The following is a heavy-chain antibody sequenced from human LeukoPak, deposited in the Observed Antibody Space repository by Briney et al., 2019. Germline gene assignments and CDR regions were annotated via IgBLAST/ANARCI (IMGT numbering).Heavy chain of an antibody. CDR3: AREGGYSGSYIDY. D-gene: IGHD1-26*01. CDR1: GYTFTGYY. J-gene: IGHJ4*02. V-gene: IGHV1-2*02. Sequence: ASVKVSCKASGYTFTGYYIHWVRQSPGQGLEWMGWINPNSGGTNYAQKFQGRVTMTRDTSISTAYMELSRLRSDDTAVYYCAREGGYSGSYIDYWGQGTLVTVSS. CDR2: INPNSGGT.